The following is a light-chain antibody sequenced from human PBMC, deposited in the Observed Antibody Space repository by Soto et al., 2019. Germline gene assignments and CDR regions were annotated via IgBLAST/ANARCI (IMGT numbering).Light chain of an antibody. CDR2: AAS. V-gene: IGKV1-39*01. CDR1: QNIRSY. CDR3: QQGHSTPYT. J-gene: IGKJ2*01. Sequence: DIQMTQSPSSLSASVGDRVTITCRASQNIRSYLNWYQQKPGDAPKLLIYAASTLQGAVPSRFSGSGSGTDFTLTISSLQPEDFATYHCQQGHSTPYTFGQGTRLEI.